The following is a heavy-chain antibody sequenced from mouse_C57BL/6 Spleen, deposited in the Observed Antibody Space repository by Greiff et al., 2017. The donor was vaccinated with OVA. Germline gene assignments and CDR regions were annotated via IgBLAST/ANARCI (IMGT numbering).Heavy chain of an antibody. CDR2: INPNNGGT. V-gene: IGHV1-26*01. Sequence: EVQLQQSGPELVKPGASVKISCKASGYTFTDYYMNWVKQSHGKSLEWIGDINPNNGGTSYNQKFKGKATLTVDKSSSTADMELRSRTSEDSAVYYCACITTVVSNYFDYWGQGTTLTVSS. J-gene: IGHJ2*01. CDR3: ACITTVVSNYFDY. D-gene: IGHD1-1*01. CDR1: GYTFTDYY.